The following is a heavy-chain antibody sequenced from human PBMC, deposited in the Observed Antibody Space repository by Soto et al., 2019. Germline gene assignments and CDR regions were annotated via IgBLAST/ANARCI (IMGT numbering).Heavy chain of an antibody. CDR3: ARHFGWLQSLDF. J-gene: IGHJ4*02. CDR1: GGSISSYY. D-gene: IGHD6-19*01. V-gene: IGHV4-59*08. CDR2: VYYSGST. Sequence: PSDTLSLTCTVSGGSISSYYWSWIRQPPGKGLEWIGYVYYSGSTNYNPSLKSRVTISVDTSKNQFSLRLSSVTAADTAVYYCARHFGWLQSLDFWGQGTLVTVSS.